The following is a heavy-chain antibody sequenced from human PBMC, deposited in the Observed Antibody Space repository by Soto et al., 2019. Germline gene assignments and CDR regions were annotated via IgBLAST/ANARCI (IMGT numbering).Heavy chain of an antibody. D-gene: IGHD3-10*01. Sequence: PGGSLRLSCEAAGFAFNSYGINWVRQAPGKGLEWVSAIDGSAGSTYYADSVKGRFTISRDNFKDKLYLQMNSLRAEDTAIYYCAKDETYYYGWGTPTFFDYRGQGARVTVSS. CDR1: GFAFNSYG. CDR3: AKDETYYYGWGTPTFFDY. CDR2: IDGSAGST. V-gene: IGHV3-23*01. J-gene: IGHJ4*02.